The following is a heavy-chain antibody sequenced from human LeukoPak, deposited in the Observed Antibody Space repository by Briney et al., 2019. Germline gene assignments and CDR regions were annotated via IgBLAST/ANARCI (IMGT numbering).Heavy chain of an antibody. Sequence: GGSLRLSCAASGFTVSSNYMSWVRQGPGKGLECVSVISNDGDTYYADSVKGRFTISRDNSKNTLYLQMDSLRAEDTAVYYCAKEVGATLYWGQGTLVTVSS. V-gene: IGHV3-53*01. CDR3: AKEVGATLY. D-gene: IGHD1-26*01. CDR2: ISNDGDT. J-gene: IGHJ4*02. CDR1: GFTVSSNY.